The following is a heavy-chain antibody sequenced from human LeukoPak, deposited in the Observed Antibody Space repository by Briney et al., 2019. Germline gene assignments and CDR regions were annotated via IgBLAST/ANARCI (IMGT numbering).Heavy chain of an antibody. D-gene: IGHD3-22*01. V-gene: IGHV3-23*01. J-gene: IGHJ6*02. Sequence: GGSLRLSCAASGFTFSSYAMSWVRQAPGKGLEWVSAISGSGGSTYYADSVKGRFTISRDNSKNTLYLQMNSLRAEDTAVYYCAKVDSYYYDGRGGMDVWGQGTTVTVSS. CDR1: GFTFSSYA. CDR2: ISGSGGST. CDR3: AKVDSYYYDGRGGMDV.